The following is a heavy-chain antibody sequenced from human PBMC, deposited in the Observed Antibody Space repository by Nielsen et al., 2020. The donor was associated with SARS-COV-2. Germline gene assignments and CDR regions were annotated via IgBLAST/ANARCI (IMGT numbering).Heavy chain of an antibody. CDR2: INTNTGNP. CDR3: ARAGDIVVVPAAIHYYYYMDV. V-gene: IGHV7-4-1*02. J-gene: IGHJ6*03. D-gene: IGHD2-2*02. Sequence: WVRQAPRQGLEWMGWINTNTGNPTYAQGFTGRFVFSLDTSVSTAYLQISSLKAEDTAVYYCARAGDIVVVPAAIHYYYYMDVWGKGTTVTVSS.